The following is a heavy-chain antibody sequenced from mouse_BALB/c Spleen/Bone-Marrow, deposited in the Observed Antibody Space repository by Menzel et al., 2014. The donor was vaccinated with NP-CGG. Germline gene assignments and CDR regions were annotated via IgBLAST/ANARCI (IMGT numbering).Heavy chain of an antibody. D-gene: IGHD1-2*01. CDR2: IISGGST. V-gene: IGHV5-6-5*01. CDR1: GFTFSSYA. Sequence: EVKLMESGGGLVEPGGSLKLSCAASGFTFSSYAMSWVRQTPEKRLEWVASIISGGSTYYPDSVKGRFTISRDSARNILYLQMSSLRSEDTAMYYCARGGYYYFDSWGQGTTLTVSS. J-gene: IGHJ2*01. CDR3: ARGGYYYFDS.